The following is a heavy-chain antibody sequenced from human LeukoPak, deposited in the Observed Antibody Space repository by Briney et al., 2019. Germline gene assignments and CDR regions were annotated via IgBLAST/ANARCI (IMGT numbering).Heavy chain of an antibody. V-gene: IGHV4-39*07. D-gene: IGHD6-19*01. CDR2: IYYSGST. CDR1: GGSISSSSYY. CDR3: GYSGGWTFTY. Sequence: PSETLSLTCTVSGGSISSSSYYWGWIRQPPGKGLEWIGSIYYSGSTYYNPSLKSRVTISVDTSKNQFSLKLSSVTAADTAVYYCGYSGGWTFTYWGQGPLVTVSS. J-gene: IGHJ4*02.